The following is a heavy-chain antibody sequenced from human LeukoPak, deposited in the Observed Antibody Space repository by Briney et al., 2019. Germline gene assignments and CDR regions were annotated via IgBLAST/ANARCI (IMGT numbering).Heavy chain of an antibody. Sequence: SVKVSCKASGGTFSSYAISWVRQAPGQGLEWMGGIIPIFGTANYAQKFQGRVTMTADKSTSTAYMELSSLRSEDTAVYYCARASLEAVASLKPWGQGTLVTVSS. CDR2: IIPIFGTA. J-gene: IGHJ5*02. V-gene: IGHV1-69*06. D-gene: IGHD6-19*01. CDR1: GGTFSSYA. CDR3: ARASLEAVASLKP.